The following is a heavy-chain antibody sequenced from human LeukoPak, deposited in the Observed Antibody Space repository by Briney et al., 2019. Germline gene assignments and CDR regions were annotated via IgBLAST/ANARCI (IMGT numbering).Heavy chain of an antibody. V-gene: IGHV3-66*01. CDR3: AGSGSYPYYFDY. Sequence: GGSLRLSCAASGFTVSSNYMSWVRQAPGKGLEWVSVIYSGGNTYYADSVKGRFIISRDNSKNTLYLQMNSLRAEDTAVYYCAGSGSYPYYFDYWGQGNLVTVSS. D-gene: IGHD3-10*01. CDR1: GFTVSSNY. J-gene: IGHJ4*02. CDR2: IYSGGNT.